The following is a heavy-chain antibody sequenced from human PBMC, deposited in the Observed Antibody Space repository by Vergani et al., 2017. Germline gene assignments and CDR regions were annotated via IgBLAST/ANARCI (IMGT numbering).Heavy chain of an antibody. D-gene: IGHD3-10*01. CDR2: ISGSGVSA. Sequence: EVQLLESGGGLVQPGGSLRLTGEASEFTFRNFAMTWVRKAPGKGLEWVSGISGSGVSAYYTDSVKGRFTISRDNSKNMLFLQMNNLRTEDTAIYYCAKQYFVSGNYLFDYWGQGTLVTVSS. V-gene: IGHV3-23*01. J-gene: IGHJ4*02. CDR1: EFTFRNFA. CDR3: AKQYFVSGNYLFDY.